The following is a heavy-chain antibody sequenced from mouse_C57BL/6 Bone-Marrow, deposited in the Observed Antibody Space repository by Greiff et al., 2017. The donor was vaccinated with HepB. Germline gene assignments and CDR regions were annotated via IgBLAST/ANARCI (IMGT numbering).Heavy chain of an antibody. J-gene: IGHJ2*01. D-gene: IGHD1-1*01. CDR2: IWTGGGT. CDR3: ARRGFDYYGSYYFDY. V-gene: IGHV2-9-1*01. CDR1: GFSLTSYA. Sequence: VQLQQSGPGLVAPSQSLSITCTVSGFSLTSYAISWVRQPPGKGLEWLGVIWTGGGTNYNSALKSRLSISNDNSKSQVFLKMNSLQTDDTARYYCARRGFDYYGSYYFDYWGQGTTLTVSS.